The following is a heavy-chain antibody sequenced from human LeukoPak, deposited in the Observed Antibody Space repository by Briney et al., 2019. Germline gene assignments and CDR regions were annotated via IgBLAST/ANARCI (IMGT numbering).Heavy chain of an antibody. CDR1: GGSFSGYY. Sequence: SETLSLTCAVYGGSFSGYYWSWIRQPPGKGLEWIGEINHSGSTNYNPSLKSRVTISVDTSKNQFSLKLSSVTAADTAVYYCARGLKTVTSYWGQGTLVTVSS. D-gene: IGHD4-17*01. CDR2: INHSGST. V-gene: IGHV4-34*01. J-gene: IGHJ4*02. CDR3: ARGLKTVTSY.